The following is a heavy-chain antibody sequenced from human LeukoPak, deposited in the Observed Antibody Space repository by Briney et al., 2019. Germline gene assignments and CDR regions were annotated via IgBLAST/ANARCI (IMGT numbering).Heavy chain of an antibody. CDR1: GGSISGSSYY. J-gene: IGHJ4*02. CDR2: IYYSGST. V-gene: IGHV4-39*01. D-gene: IGHD3-22*01. CDR3: ARHPYDSSGYYPYYFDY. Sequence: SETLSLTCTVSGGSISGSSYYWDWIRQPPGKGLEWIGSIYYSGSTYYNPSLKSRVTISVDTSKNQFSLKLSSVTAADTAVYYCARHPYDSSGYYPYYFDYWGQGTLVTVSS.